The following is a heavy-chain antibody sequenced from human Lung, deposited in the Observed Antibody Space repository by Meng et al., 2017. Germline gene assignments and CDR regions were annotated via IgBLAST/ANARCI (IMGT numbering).Heavy chain of an antibody. Sequence: RQLVGPGLLMPAAPRVLTCVFSGASFSNSYWSWFRQSPGKGLEWIGEINHSGSTNYNPSLESRATISVDTSQNNLSLKLSSVTAADSAVYYCARGPTTMAHDFDYWGQGTLVTVSS. D-gene: IGHD4-11*01. CDR2: INHSGST. CDR1: GASFSNSY. J-gene: IGHJ4*02. V-gene: IGHV4-34*01. CDR3: ARGPTTMAHDFDY.